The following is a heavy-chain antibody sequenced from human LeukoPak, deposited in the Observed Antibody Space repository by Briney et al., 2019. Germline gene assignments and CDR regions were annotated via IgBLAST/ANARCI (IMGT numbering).Heavy chain of an antibody. J-gene: IGHJ4*02. V-gene: IGHV3-7*01. CDR3: VRGRTSGSSWPFDY. D-gene: IGHD6-13*01. CDR2: IKQDGSEK. Sequence: LSGGSLRLSCAASGFTFSSYWMSWVRQAPGKGLEWVANIKQDGSEKYYVDSVKGRFTISRDNAKNSLSLQMNSLRAEDTAVYYCVRGRTSGSSWPFDYWGQGTLVTVSS. CDR1: GFTFSSYW.